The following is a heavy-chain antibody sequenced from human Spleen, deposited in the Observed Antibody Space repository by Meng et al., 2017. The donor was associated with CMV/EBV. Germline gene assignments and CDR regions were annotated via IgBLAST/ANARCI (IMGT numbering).Heavy chain of an antibody. V-gene: IGHV1-69*04. J-gene: IGHJ6*02. Sequence: SVKVSCKASGGTFSTYHITWVRQAPGQGLEWMGRIIPILGITNSAQRFHGRVTFTADKSTSTAYMELSSLTSDDTAVYYCARERYSSSSNYYDGMDVWGQGTTVTVSS. D-gene: IGHD6-6*01. CDR3: ARERYSSSSNYYDGMDV. CDR1: GGTFSTYH. CDR2: IIPILGIT.